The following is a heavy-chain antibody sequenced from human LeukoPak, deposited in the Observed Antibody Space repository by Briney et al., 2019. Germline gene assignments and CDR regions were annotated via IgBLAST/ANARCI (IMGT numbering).Heavy chain of an antibody. D-gene: IGHD6-13*01. J-gene: IGHJ3*02. Sequence: PGGSLSLSCAASGFTFRMHGMNWVRQAPGKGLEWVSGIYPSGDRTYYADSVKGRFTISRDNSKNTLYLQMNSLRAEDTAVYYCARGRRRIAAAGYDAFDIWGQGTMVTVSS. CDR2: IYPSGDRT. CDR3: ARGRRRIAAAGYDAFDI. CDR1: GFTFRMHG. V-gene: IGHV3-23*01.